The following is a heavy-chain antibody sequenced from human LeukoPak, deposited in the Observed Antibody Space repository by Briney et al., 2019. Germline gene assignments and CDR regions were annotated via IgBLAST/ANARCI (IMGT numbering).Heavy chain of an antibody. V-gene: IGHV3-33*06. CDR1: GFTFSNYG. CDR3: ANPTRHYYGSGIDLDY. Sequence: PGGSLRLSCAASGFTFSNYGMHWVRQAPGKGLEWVAVIWYDGSKKYYADSVKGRFTISRDNSKNTLYLQMNSLRAEDTAVYYCANPTRHYYGSGIDLDYWGQGTLVTVSS. CDR2: IWYDGSKK. J-gene: IGHJ4*02. D-gene: IGHD3-10*01.